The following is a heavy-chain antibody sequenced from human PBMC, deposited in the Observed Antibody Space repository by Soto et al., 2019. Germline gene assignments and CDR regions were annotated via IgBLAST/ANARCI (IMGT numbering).Heavy chain of an antibody. V-gene: IGHV4-59*01. CDR2: IHYSGTT. CDR3: ATVVGAGHSDY. D-gene: IGHD2-15*01. J-gene: IGHJ4*02. Sequence: QVQLQESGPGLVKPSETLSLTCTVSGGSITSYYWSWIRQPPGKGLEWIAYIHYSGTTNYNPSLKSRVTISLDTSNSQFSLRLRSVTAADTAVYYCATVVGAGHSDYWGQGTLVTVSS. CDR1: GGSITSYY.